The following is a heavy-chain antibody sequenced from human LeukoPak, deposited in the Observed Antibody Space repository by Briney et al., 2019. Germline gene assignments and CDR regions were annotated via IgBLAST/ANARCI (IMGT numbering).Heavy chain of an antibody. CDR1: GFTFSSYG. D-gene: IGHD3-10*01. V-gene: IGHV3-30*19. CDR2: ISNDGNKK. J-gene: IGHJ4*02. Sequence: PGGSLRLSCAASGFTFSSYGMHWVRQAPGKGLEWVALISNDGNKKYHAESVKGRFTISRENSNNTLYLQMNSLRPEDTAVYYCARADYYTSGTYRYYFDYWGQGTLVTVSS. CDR3: ARADYYTSGTYRYYFDY.